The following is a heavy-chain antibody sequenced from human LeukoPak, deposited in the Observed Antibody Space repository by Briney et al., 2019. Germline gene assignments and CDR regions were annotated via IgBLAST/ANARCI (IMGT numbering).Heavy chain of an antibody. J-gene: IGHJ4*02. Sequence: PGGSLRLSCAASGFTFSSSAVSWVRQPQGRGRGWVSAIRNNGGYKYYADSVQGRFTISRDNSKSTLCLQMNSLRAEDTAVYYCAKQLGYCSDGSCYFPYWGQGTLVTVSS. CDR2: IRNNGGYK. V-gene: IGHV3-23*01. CDR1: GFTFSSSA. CDR3: AKQLGYCSDGSCYFPY. D-gene: IGHD2-15*01.